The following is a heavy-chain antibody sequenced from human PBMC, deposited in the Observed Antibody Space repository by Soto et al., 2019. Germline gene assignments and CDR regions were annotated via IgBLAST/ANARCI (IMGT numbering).Heavy chain of an antibody. CDR1: GGSISSGDYY. CDR3: ASRHSSPYFDY. D-gene: IGHD6-13*01. J-gene: IGHJ4*02. CDR2: IYYSGST. Sequence: QVQLQESGPGLVKPSQTLSLTCTVSGGSISSGDYYWSWIRQPPGKGLEWIGSIYYSGSTYYNPSIKSRVTISVETSKNQFSLKLNSVTAADTAVYYCASRHSSPYFDYWGQGTLVTVSS. V-gene: IGHV4-30-4*01.